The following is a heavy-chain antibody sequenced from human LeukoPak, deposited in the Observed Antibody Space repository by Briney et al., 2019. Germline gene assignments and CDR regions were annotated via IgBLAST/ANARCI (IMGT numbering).Heavy chain of an antibody. CDR1: GYTFTGYY. V-gene: IGHV1-2*06. CDR2: INPNSGGT. J-gene: IGHJ5*02. D-gene: IGHD3-10*01. CDR3: ARGPPVLLTPGGWFDP. Sequence: ASVKVSCRASGYTFTGYYMHWVRQAPGQGLEWMGRINPNSGGTNYAQKFQGRVTMTRDTSISTAYMELSRLRSDDTAVYYCARGPPVLLTPGGWFDPWGQGTLVTVSS.